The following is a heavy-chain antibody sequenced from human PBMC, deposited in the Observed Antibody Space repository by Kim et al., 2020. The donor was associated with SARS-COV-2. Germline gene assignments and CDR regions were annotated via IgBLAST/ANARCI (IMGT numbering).Heavy chain of an antibody. Sequence: ASVKVSCKASGYTFTSYGISWVRQAPGQGLEWMGWISAYNGNTNYAQKLQGRVTMTTDTSTSTAYMELRSLRSDDTAVYYCARGDRNIAVAGIGGMDVWGQGTTVTVSS. CDR1: GYTFTSYG. CDR3: ARGDRNIAVAGIGGMDV. J-gene: IGHJ6*02. D-gene: IGHD6-19*01. CDR2: ISAYNGNT. V-gene: IGHV1-18*01.